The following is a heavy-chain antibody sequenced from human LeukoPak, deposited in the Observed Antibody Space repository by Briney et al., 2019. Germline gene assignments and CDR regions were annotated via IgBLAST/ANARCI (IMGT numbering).Heavy chain of an antibody. D-gene: IGHD5-18*01. Sequence: GGSLRLSCAASGFTVSSNYMSWVRRAPEKGLEWVSVIYSGGSTYYADSVKGRFTISRDNSMNTLYLQMNSLRAEDTAMYYCMRDLGYNDEWGARYWGQGTLVTVSS. CDR3: MRDLGYNDEWGARY. J-gene: IGHJ4*02. CDR2: IYSGGST. CDR1: GFTVSSNY. V-gene: IGHV3-66*01.